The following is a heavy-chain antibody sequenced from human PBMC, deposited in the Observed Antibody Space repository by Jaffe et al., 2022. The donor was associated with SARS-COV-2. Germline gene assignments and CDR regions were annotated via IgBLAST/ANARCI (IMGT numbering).Heavy chain of an antibody. J-gene: IGHJ4*02. CDR2: IRSKAYGGTT. CDR1: GFTFGDYA. Sequence: EVQLVESGGGLVQPGRSLRLSCTASGFTFGDYAMSWFRQAPGKGLEWVGFIRSKAYGGTTEYAASVKGRFTISRDDSKSIAYLQMNSLKTEDTAVYYCTRGGVVTAIFVYWGQGTLVTVSS. D-gene: IGHD2-21*02. V-gene: IGHV3-49*03. CDR3: TRGGVVTAIFVY.